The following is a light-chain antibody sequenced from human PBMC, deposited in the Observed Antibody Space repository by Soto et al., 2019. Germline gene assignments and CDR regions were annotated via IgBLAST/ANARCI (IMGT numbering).Light chain of an antibody. CDR1: RSDVGAYNY. CDR2: YVN. V-gene: IGLV2-14*01. Sequence: QSALTQPASVSGSPGQSITISCTGTRSDVGAYNYVSWYQQHPGKAPKLMIFYVNNRPSGVSNRFSGSKSGNTASLTISGLQAEDEADYYCNSHTRSSTRWVFGGGTKVTVL. CDR3: NSHTRSSTRWV. J-gene: IGLJ3*02.